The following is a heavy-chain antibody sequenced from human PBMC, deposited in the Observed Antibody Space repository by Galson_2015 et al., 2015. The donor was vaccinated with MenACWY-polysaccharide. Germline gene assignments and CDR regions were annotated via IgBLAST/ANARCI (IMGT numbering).Heavy chain of an antibody. CDR3: ARDSHSGYDTSYYYYGMDV. V-gene: IGHV1-2*04. J-gene: IGHJ6*02. D-gene: IGHD5-12*01. Sequence: SCKASGYTFTGYYMHWVRQAPGQGLEWMGWINPNSGGTNYAQKFQGWVTMTRDTSISTAYMELSRLRSDDTAVYYCARDSHSGYDTSYYYYGMDVWGQGTTVTVPS. CDR1: GYTFTGYY. CDR2: INPNSGGT.